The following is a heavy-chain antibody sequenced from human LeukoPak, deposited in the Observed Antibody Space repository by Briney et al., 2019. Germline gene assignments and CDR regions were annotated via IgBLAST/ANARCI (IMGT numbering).Heavy chain of an antibody. V-gene: IGHV1-8*01. CDR2: MNPNSGNT. J-gene: IGHJ6*02. CDR1: GYTFTSYD. CDR3: ARAVATTPLYYYGLDV. D-gene: IGHD5-24*01. Sequence: ASVKVSCKASGYTFTSYDINWVRQATGLGLEWMGWMNPNSGNTVFAQKFQGRVTMTGSTSIKTAYMELSSLTSEDTGVYYCARAVATTPLYYYGLDVWGQGTTVTVSS.